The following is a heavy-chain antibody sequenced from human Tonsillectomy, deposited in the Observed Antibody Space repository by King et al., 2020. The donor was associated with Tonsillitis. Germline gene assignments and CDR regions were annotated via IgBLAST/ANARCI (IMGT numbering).Heavy chain of an antibody. D-gene: IGHD3-22*01. CDR3: AKEVIGLSHWYFDL. CDR1: GFTFSNYG. V-gene: IGHV3-30*18. Sequence: VQLVESGGGVVQPGRSLRLSCAASGFTFSNYGMHWVRQAPGKGLEWVGLIAYDESYEIYADSVKGRFTISRDNSKNTLYLEMNSLRVEDTAVYYCAKEVIGLSHWYFDLWGRGTLVTVSS. CDR2: IAYDESYE. J-gene: IGHJ2*01.